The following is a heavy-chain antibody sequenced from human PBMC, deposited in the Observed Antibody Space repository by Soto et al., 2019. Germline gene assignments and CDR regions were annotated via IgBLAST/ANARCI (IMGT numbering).Heavy chain of an antibody. V-gene: IGHV1-46*01. CDR2: INPSGGST. J-gene: IGHJ3*02. CDR1: GYTFTSYY. Sequence: ASVKVSCKASGYTFTSYYMHWVRQAPGQGLEWMGIINPSGGSTSYAQKFQGRVTMTRDTSTGTVYMELSSLRSEDTAVYYGARSLLIAAAGTRSAFDIWGQGTMVTVSS. D-gene: IGHD6-13*01. CDR3: ARSLLIAAAGTRSAFDI.